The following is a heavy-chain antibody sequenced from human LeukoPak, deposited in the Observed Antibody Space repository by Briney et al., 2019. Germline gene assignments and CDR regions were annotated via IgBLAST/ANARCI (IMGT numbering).Heavy chain of an antibody. D-gene: IGHD1-26*01. J-gene: IGHJ1*01. Sequence: GGSLRLSCAASGFTFSSYGMSWVRQAPGKGLDWVSIIYPAGSTYYTDSVKGRFTMSRDNSKNTVYLQMNSLRAEDMAMYYCARGSLWGATSCWGQGTLVIVSS. CDR1: GFTFSSYG. V-gene: IGHV3-53*01. CDR2: IYPAGST. CDR3: ARGSLWGATSC.